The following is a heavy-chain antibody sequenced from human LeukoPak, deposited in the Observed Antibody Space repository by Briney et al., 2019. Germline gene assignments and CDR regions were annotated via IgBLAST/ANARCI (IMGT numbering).Heavy chain of an antibody. J-gene: IGHJ4*02. D-gene: IGHD2-2*01. CDR2: ISYDGSNK. Sequence: QPGGSLRLSCAASGFTFSSYAMHWVRQAPGKGLEWVAVISYDGSNKYYADSVKGRFAISRDNSKNTLYLQMNSLRAEDTAVYYCARESTSYYFDYWGQGTLVTVSS. CDR1: GFTFSSYA. CDR3: ARESTSYYFDY. V-gene: IGHV3-30*09.